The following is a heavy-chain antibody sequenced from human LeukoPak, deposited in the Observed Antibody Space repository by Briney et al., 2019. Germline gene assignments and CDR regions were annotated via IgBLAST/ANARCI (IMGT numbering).Heavy chain of an antibody. Sequence: PGGSLRLSCAASGFSFSRYGMHWVRQSPGKGLEWVAVIWFDGSNIYYADSVKGRFTISRDNSKNTLYLQMNSLRAEDTAVYYCARDYQSAVGPGSRGREYFQHWGQGTLVTVSS. V-gene: IGHV3-33*01. D-gene: IGHD1-26*01. CDR1: GFSFSRYG. CDR2: IWFDGSNI. J-gene: IGHJ1*01. CDR3: ARDYQSAVGPGSRGREYFQH.